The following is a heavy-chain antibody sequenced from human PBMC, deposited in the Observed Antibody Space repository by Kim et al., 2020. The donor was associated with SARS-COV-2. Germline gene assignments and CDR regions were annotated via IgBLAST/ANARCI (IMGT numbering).Heavy chain of an antibody. D-gene: IGHD3-10*01. Sequence: GRFTISRDNAKNSLYLQMNSLRAEDTALYHCARDSKRYYYGSGSPRWFDPWGQGTLVTVSS. CDR3: ARDSKRYYYGSGSPRWFDP. J-gene: IGHJ5*02. V-gene: IGHV3-20*01.